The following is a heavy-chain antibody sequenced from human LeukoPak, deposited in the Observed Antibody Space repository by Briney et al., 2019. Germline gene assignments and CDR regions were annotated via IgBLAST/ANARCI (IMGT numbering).Heavy chain of an antibody. CDR2: ISSISHYI. Sequence: PGGSLRLSCAASGFTFRRYTMNWVRQAPGKGLEWVSSISSISHYIYYADSVKGRFTISRDNAKDSLYLQMNSLRAEDTAVYYCARAMIPYYYDSSGYYSADYWGQGTLVTVSS. D-gene: IGHD3-22*01. V-gene: IGHV3-21*01. CDR3: ARAMIPYYYDSSGYYSADY. CDR1: GFTFRRYT. J-gene: IGHJ4*02.